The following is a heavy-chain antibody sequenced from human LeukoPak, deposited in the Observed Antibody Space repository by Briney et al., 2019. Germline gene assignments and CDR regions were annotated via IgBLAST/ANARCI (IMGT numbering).Heavy chain of an antibody. CDR2: ISGSGGST. D-gene: IGHD2-2*01. CDR1: GFTFSSYA. Sequence: GGSLRLSCAASGFTFSSYAMSWVRQAPGKGLEWVSAISGSGGSTYYADSVKGRFTISRDNSKNTLYLQMNSLRAEDTAVYYCALTLGYCSSTGCRDYWGQGTLVTVSS. V-gene: IGHV3-23*01. CDR3: ALTLGYCSSTGCRDY. J-gene: IGHJ4*02.